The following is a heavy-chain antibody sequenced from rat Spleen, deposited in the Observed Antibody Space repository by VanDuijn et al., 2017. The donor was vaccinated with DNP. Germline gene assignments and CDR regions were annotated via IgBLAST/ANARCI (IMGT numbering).Heavy chain of an antibody. V-gene: IGHV5-22*01. CDR3: ARMGVYYAYAMDA. CDR2: ISYDGGST. D-gene: IGHD1-6*01. J-gene: IGHJ4*01. Sequence: EVQLVESGGGLVQPGGSLKLSCAASGFTFSDYYMAWVRQAPTKGLEWVAYISYDGGSTYYGDSVKGRFTISRDNAKSTLYLQMNSLRSEDMATYYCARMGVYYAYAMDAWGQGTSVTVSS. CDR1: GFTFSDYY.